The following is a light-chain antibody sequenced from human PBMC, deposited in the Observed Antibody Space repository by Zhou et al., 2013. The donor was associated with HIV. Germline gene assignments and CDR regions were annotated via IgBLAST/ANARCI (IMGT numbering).Light chain of an antibody. CDR1: QSVSSN. J-gene: IGKJ1*01. Sequence: EIVMTQSPATLSVSPGERATLSCRASQSVSSNLAWYQQKPGQAPRLLIYDTSTRATGIPARFSGSGSGTESTLTISSMQSEDFAVYYCQQYNNWPGTFGQGTKVEIK. V-gene: IGKV3-15*01. CDR3: QQYNNWPGT. CDR2: DTS.